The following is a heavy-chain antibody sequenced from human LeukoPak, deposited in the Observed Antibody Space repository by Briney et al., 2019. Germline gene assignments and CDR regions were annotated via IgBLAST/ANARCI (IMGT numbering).Heavy chain of an antibody. CDR2: INHSGST. CDR3: ARGLGYFMYFDY. Sequence: SETLSLTCAVYGESFNGYYWSWIRQPPGKGLEWIGEINHSGSTNYNPSLKSRVTISVDTSKNQFSLKLSSVTAADTAVYYCARGLGYFMYFDYWGRGTLVTVSS. CDR1: GESFNGYY. J-gene: IGHJ4*02. D-gene: IGHD6-13*01. V-gene: IGHV4-34*01.